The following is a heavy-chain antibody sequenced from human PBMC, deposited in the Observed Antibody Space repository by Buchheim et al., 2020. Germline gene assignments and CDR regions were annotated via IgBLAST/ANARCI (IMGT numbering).Heavy chain of an antibody. CDR1: GFTFSDYY. V-gene: IGHV3-11*01. D-gene: IGHD6-13*01. CDR3: ARVCTIAWYSSSWYSLYPTGWFDP. CDR2: ISSSGSTL. Sequence: QVQLVESGGGLVKPGGSLRLSCAASGFTFSDYYMSWIRQAPGKGLEWVSYISSSGSTLYYADPVKGRFTISRDNAKNSLHLQMNSLRAEDTAVYYSARVCTIAWYSSSWYSLYPTGWFDPWGQGTL. J-gene: IGHJ5*02.